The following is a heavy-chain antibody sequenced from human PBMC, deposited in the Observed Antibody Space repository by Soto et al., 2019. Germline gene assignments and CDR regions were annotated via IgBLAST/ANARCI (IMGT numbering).Heavy chain of an antibody. Sequence: QVQLVESGGGVVQPGRSLRLSCAASGFTFSSYGMHWVRQAPGNGLEWVAVISYDGSNKYYADSVKGRFTISRDNSKNTLYLQMNSLRAEDTAVYYCAKDHDILTGYYMDYFDYWGQGTLVTVSS. V-gene: IGHV3-30*18. CDR3: AKDHDILTGYYMDYFDY. CDR2: ISYDGSNK. CDR1: GFTFSSYG. J-gene: IGHJ4*02. D-gene: IGHD3-9*01.